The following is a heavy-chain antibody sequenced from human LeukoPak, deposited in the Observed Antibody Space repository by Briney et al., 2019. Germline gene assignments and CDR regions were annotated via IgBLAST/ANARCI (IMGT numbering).Heavy chain of an antibody. CDR2: IWYDGSNK. J-gene: IGHJ6*03. Sequence: GRSLRLSCAASGFTFSSYGMHWVRQAPGKGLEWVAVIWYDGSNKYYADSVKGRFTISRDNSKNTLYLQMNSLRAEDTAVYYCAKVVAWSYDIFPGGYYYYMDVWGKGTTVTVSS. V-gene: IGHV3-33*06. D-gene: IGHD3-9*01. CDR1: GFTFSSYG. CDR3: AKVVAWSYDIFPGGYYYYMDV.